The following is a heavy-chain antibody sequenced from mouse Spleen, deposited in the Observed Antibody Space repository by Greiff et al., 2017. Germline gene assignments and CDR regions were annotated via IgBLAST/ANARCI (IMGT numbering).Heavy chain of an antibody. V-gene: IGHV5-15*01. CDR2: ISNLAYSI. CDR1: GFTFSDYG. J-gene: IGHJ1*01. Sequence: EVMLVESGGGLVKPGGSLKLSCAASGFTFSDYGMAWVRQAPGKGPEWVAFISNLAYSIYYADTVTGRFTISRENAKNTLYLEMSSLRSEDTAMYYCARRLYDGYYGYFDVWGAGTTVTVSS. D-gene: IGHD2-3*01. CDR3: ARRLYDGYYGYFDV.